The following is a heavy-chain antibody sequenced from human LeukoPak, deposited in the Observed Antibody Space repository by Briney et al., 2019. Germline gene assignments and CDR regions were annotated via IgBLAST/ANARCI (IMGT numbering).Heavy chain of an antibody. V-gene: IGHV4-31*03. J-gene: IGHJ4*02. CDR1: GGSISSGGYY. Sequence: SETLSFICTVSGGSISSGGYYWSWIRQHPGKGLEWIGYIYYSGSTYYNPSLKSRVTISVDTPKNQFSLKLSSVTAADTAVYYCARGNDILTIDYWGQGTLVTVSS. CDR3: ARGNDILTIDY. CDR2: IYYSGST. D-gene: IGHD3-9*01.